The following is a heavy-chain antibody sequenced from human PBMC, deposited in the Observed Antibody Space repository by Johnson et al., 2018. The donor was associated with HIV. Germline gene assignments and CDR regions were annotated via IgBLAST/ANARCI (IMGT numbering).Heavy chain of an antibody. J-gene: IGHJ3*02. CDR3: ARGGYELFLNNAFDI. CDR1: GFTFSNFG. D-gene: IGHD1-1*01. V-gene: IGHV3-30*02. Sequence: QVHLVESGGGVVQPGGSLRLSCAASGFTFSNFGMHWVRQAPGKGLEWVTFIRYDGTNKYYADSVRGRFTISRDNSKNTLYLQMNSLRPEDTAVFYCARGGYELFLNNAFDIWGQGTLVTVSA. CDR2: IRYDGTNK.